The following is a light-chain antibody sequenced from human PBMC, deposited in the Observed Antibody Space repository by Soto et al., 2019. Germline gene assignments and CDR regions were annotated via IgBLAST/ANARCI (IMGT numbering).Light chain of an antibody. Sequence: QSALTQPASVSGSPGQSITISCTGTSSDIGSYNYVSWYQQLPGKVPKLIIYDVSNRPSGVSDRFSASKSGNAASLTISGLQAEDEADYYFSSYTSTSTLYVFGTGTKVTVL. CDR2: DVS. CDR1: SSDIGSYNY. V-gene: IGLV2-14*03. J-gene: IGLJ1*01. CDR3: SSYTSTSTLYV.